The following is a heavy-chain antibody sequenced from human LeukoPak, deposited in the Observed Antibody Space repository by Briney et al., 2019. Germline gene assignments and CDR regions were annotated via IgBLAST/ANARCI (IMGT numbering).Heavy chain of an antibody. D-gene: IGHD6-13*01. CDR3: ASLYSNNWCGTPYYFDY. CDR2: IYSCGST. J-gene: IGHJ4*02. CDR1: GFTVSSNY. Sequence: YPGGSLRLSCAASGFTVSSNYMSWVRQAPGKGLEWVSVIYSCGSTYYADSVKGRFTLSRDNSKNTLYLQMNSLRVEDTAVYYCASLYSNNWCGTPYYFDYWGQGTLVTVSS. V-gene: IGHV3-66*01.